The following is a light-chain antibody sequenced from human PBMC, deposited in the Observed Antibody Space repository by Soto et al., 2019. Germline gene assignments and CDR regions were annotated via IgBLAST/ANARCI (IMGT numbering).Light chain of an antibody. Sequence: DIQITPSPSTPSASVGDRVTIPCRASQTINNRLAWYQQKPGKAPKLLIYDVSTLESGVPSRFSGSGSGTEFTLTISSLQPDDFATYYCQQYDSFWTMFGQGTKVDIK. J-gene: IGKJ1*01. CDR1: QTINNR. CDR3: QQYDSFWTM. CDR2: DVS. V-gene: IGKV1-5*01.